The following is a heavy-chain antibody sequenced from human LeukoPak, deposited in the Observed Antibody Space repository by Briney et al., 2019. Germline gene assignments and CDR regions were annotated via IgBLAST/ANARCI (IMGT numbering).Heavy chain of an antibody. CDR3: ARSKRSTRIVVPYQAGYMDV. CDR1: GGTFSSYA. D-gene: IGHD3-22*01. Sequence: GSSVKVSCKASGGTFSSYAISWVRQAPGQGLEWMGGIIPNFGTANYAQKFQGRVTITTDESTSTAYMELSSLRSEDTAVYYCARSKRSTRIVVPYQAGYMDVWGKGTKVTVSS. V-gene: IGHV1-69*05. CDR2: IIPNFGTA. J-gene: IGHJ6*03.